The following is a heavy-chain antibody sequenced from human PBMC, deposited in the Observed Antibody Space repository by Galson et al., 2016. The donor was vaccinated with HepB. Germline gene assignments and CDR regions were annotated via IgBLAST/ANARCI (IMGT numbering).Heavy chain of an antibody. D-gene: IGHD4/OR15-4a*01. Sequence: PALVKPTQTLTLTCTFAGFSLSSTGVGVGWIRQPPEKALEWLALIYWDDDSRYSPYLKSRLTITKHTSKNQVVLTMTNMDPMDTATYYCAHMVPTARPSYFDYWGQGTLVTVSS. V-gene: IGHV2-5*02. J-gene: IGHJ4*02. CDR3: AHMVPTARPSYFDY. CDR2: IYWDDDS. CDR1: GFSLSSTGVG.